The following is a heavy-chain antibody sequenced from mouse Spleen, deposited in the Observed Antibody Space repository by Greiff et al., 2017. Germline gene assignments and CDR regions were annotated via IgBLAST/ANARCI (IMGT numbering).Heavy chain of an antibody. CDR1: GFNIKDYY. D-gene: IGHD4-1*01. Sequence: VQLQQSGAELVKPGASVKLSCTASGFNIKDYYMHWVKQRPEQGLEWIGWIDPENGDTEYASKFQGKATITADTSSNTAYLQLSSLTSEDTAVYYCTTGIFDYWGQGTTLTVSS. CDR3: TTGIFDY. CDR2: IDPENGDT. J-gene: IGHJ2*01. V-gene: IGHV14-4*01.